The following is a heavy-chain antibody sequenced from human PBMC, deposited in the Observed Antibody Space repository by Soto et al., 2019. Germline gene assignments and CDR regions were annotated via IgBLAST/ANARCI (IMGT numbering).Heavy chain of an antibody. J-gene: IGHJ4*02. Sequence: ASVKVSCKASGYTFTSYYIHWVRQAPGQGLELMGIINPSGGSTSYAQKFQGRVTLTRDTSTSTVYMELSRLRSDDMAVYYCASSIGAVGSRFDYWGQGIPVTVSS. CDR1: GYTFTSYY. CDR3: ASSIGAVGSRFDY. V-gene: IGHV1-46*01. CDR2: INPSGGST. D-gene: IGHD6-13*01.